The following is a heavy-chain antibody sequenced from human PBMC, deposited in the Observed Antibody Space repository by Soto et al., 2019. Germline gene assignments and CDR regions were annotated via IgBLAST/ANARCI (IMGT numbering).Heavy chain of an antibody. CDR3: ARVLCSSTSCSNYYYYMDV. D-gene: IGHD2-2*01. CDR2: TYYRSKWYN. J-gene: IGHJ6*03. V-gene: IGHV6-1*01. Sequence: PSQTLSLTCAISGDSFSSNSAAWNWIRQSPSRGLEWLGRTYYRSKWYNDYAVSVKSRITINPDTSKNQFSLQLNSVTPEDTAVYYCARVLCSSTSCSNYYYYMDVWGKGTTVTVSS. CDR1: GDSFSSNSAA.